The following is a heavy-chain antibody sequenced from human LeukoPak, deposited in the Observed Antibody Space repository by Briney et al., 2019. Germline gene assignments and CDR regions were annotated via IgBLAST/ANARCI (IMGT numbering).Heavy chain of an antibody. CDR1: GGSFSGYY. Sequence: SETLSLTCAVYGGSFSGYYWSWIRQPPGKGLEWIGEINHSGSTNYNPSLKSRVTISVDTSKNQFSLKLSSVTAADTAVYYCARGRLPGYSSSWYRNWFDPWGQGTLVTVSS. CDR3: ARGRLPGYSSSWYRNWFDP. V-gene: IGHV4-34*01. D-gene: IGHD6-13*01. CDR2: INHSGST. J-gene: IGHJ5*02.